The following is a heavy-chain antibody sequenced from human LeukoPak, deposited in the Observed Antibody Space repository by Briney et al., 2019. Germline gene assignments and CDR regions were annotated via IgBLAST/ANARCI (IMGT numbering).Heavy chain of an antibody. CDR1: GGSISSYY. Sequence: PSETLSLTCIVSGGSISSYYWSWIRQPPGKGLEWIGYIYYSGSTNYNPSLKSRVTISVDTSKNQFSLKLSSVTAADTAVYYCARLQAVAGDYYYYGMDVWGQGTTVTVSS. CDR2: IYYSGST. D-gene: IGHD6-19*01. CDR3: ARLQAVAGDYYYYGMDV. V-gene: IGHV4-59*08. J-gene: IGHJ6*02.